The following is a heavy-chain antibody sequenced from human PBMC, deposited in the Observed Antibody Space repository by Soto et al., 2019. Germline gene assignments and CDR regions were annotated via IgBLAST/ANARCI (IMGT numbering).Heavy chain of an antibody. CDR1: GYTFANYV. J-gene: IGHJ4*02. CDR3: ARDRERWISGLYYIL. CDR2: ISPYNGNT. D-gene: IGHD3-10*01. V-gene: IGHV1-18*01. Sequence: ASVKVSCKASGYTFANYVISWVRQAPGQGLEWMGWISPYNGNTNYAQKFQGRVTMTTDTSASTVHMELRSLTSDDTAIYYCARDRERWISGLYYILWGQGTLVTVSS.